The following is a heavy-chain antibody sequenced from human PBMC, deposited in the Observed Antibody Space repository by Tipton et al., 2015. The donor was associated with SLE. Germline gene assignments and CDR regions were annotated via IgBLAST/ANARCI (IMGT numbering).Heavy chain of an antibody. J-gene: IGHJ4*02. D-gene: IGHD4-17*01. CDR1: GFTFSSYW. Sequence: SLRLSCAASGFTFSSYWMHWVRQAPGEGLVWVSHINEDGSYTNYADSVKGRFTISRDNAKNTLYLQMNSLRAEDTAVHYRARDLTTVTSEYFDYWGQGTLVTVSS. CDR2: INEDGSYT. CDR3: ARDLTTVTSEYFDY. V-gene: IGHV3-74*01.